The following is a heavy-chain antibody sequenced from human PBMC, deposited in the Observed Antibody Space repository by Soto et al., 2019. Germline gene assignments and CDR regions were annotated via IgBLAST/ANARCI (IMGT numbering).Heavy chain of an antibody. V-gene: IGHV3-33*01. CDR2: IWYDGSNK. CDR1: GFTFSSYG. CDR3: ARAGEKGARTAFDI. Sequence: ESGGGVVQPGRSLRLSCAASGFTFSSYGMHWVRQAPGKGLEWVAVIWYDGSNKYYADSVKGRFTISRDNSKNTLYLQMNSLRAEDTAVYYCARAGEKGARTAFDIWGQGTMVTVSS. D-gene: IGHD3-16*01. J-gene: IGHJ3*02.